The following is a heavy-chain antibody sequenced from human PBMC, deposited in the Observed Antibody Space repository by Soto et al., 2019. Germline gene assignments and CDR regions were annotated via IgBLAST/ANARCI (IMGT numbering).Heavy chain of an antibody. CDR2: IFHDGTA. D-gene: IGHD4-17*01. V-gene: IGHV4-4*02. Sequence: PSETLSLTCAVSGVSISSGNWWTWVRQTPQRGLEYIGEIFHDGTANYYPSFERRVAISVDTSKNQFSLKLSSVTAADTAVYYCARRGVTNTVDYWGQGTLVTVSS. CDR1: GVSISSGNW. CDR3: ARRGVTNTVDY. J-gene: IGHJ4*02.